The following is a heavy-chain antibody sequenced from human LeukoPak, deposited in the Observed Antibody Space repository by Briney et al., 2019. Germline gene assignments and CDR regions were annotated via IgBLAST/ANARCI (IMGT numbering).Heavy chain of an antibody. D-gene: IGHD6-6*01. CDR3: ASYSSSRPGWFDP. J-gene: IGHJ5*02. CDR2: IYHSGST. Sequence: PSETLSLTCTVSGGSISSGGYYWSWIRQPPGKGLEWIGYIYHSGSTYYNPSLKSRVTISVDRSKNQFSLKLSSVTAADTAVYYCASYSSSRPGWFDPWGQGTLVTVSS. V-gene: IGHV4-30-2*01. CDR1: GGSISSGGYY.